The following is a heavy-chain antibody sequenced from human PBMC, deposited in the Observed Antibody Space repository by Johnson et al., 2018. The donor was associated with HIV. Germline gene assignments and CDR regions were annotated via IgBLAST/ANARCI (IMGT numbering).Heavy chain of an antibody. J-gene: IGHJ3*02. CDR2: ITGSGGST. D-gene: IGHD2-21*01. V-gene: IGHV3-23*04. CDR1: GFTFSSYV. CDR3: ARRVALIYSFDI. Sequence: VQLVESGGGLVQSGGSLRLSCAASGFTFSSYVMSWVRQAPGKGLEWVSSITGSGGSTYYADSVKGRFTISRDNSKNTLYLQMNSLRAEDTAVYYCARRVALIYSFDIWGQGTMVAVSS.